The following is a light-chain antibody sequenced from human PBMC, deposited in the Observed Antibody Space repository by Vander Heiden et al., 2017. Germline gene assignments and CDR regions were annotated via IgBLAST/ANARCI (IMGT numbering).Light chain of an antibody. J-gene: IGKJ3*01. CDR3: RQYNTYPFT. V-gene: IGKV1-17*01. CDR1: RGIRND. Sequence: DIQMTQSPSSLSASVGDRVTITCRASRGIRNDLGWYQQKPGNTPKRLIYAASSLQSGVPARFSGSGSGTEFSLTISSLQPEDSATYYCRQYNTYPFTFGHGTKVDIK. CDR2: AAS.